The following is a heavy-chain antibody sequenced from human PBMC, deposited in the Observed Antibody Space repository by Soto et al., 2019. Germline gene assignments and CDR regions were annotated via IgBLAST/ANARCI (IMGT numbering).Heavy chain of an antibody. J-gene: IGHJ4*02. V-gene: IGHV5-51*01. CDR2: IYPGDSDT. CDR3: VGASYYYGSGNYDFDY. CDR1: GYSFSSYW. D-gene: IGHD3-10*01. Sequence: PGESLKISCEGSGYSFSSYWVGWVRQMPGKGLEWMGIIYPGDSDTQYSPSFQGHVTISADKSISTAYLQWSSLKASDTAMYYCVGASYYYGSGNYDFDYWGQGTLVTVSS.